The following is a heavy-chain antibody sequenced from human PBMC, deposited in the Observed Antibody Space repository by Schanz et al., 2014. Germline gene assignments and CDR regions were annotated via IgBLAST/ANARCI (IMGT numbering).Heavy chain of an antibody. J-gene: IGHJ6*02. CDR3: RIRFGELYYGMEV. Sequence: VQLVESGGGLVQPGGSLRLSCAASGFTFRSFAMTWVRQSPGKGLDWVSDISGSGGRAYYAESVKGRSTISRDNSKNTRYLKLNTLRAEDTAVYYCRIRFGELYYGMEVWGQGTTVTVSS. CDR1: GFTFRSFA. V-gene: IGHV3-23*04. CDR2: ISGSGGRA. D-gene: IGHD3-10*01.